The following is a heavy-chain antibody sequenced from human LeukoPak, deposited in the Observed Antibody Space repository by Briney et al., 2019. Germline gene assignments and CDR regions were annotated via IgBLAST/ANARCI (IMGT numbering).Heavy chain of an antibody. J-gene: IGHJ4*02. CDR1: GFTFSSYG. CDR2: ISYDGSNK. Sequence: PGGSLRLSCAASGFTFSSYGMHWVRQAPGKGLEWVAVISYDGSNKYYADSVKGRFTISRDNSKNTLYLQMNSLRAEDTAVYYCAGKDYITRYSSGWSPDYFDYWGQGTLVTVSS. V-gene: IGHV3-30*03. CDR3: AGKDYITRYSSGWSPDYFDY. D-gene: IGHD6-19*01.